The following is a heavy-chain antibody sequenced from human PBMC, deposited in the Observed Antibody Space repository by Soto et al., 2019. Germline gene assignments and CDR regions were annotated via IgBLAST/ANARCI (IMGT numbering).Heavy chain of an antibody. CDR3: ARRRYSGSNYAPGSFDH. Sequence: PGGSLRLSCAASGFTFSSYTMNWVRQAPGKGLEWVSSISSSLLTYIYYAVSVKGRFTISRDNAKNSLFLQMNSLRVEDTAVYYCARRRYSGSNYAPGSFDHWGQGTLVTVSS. CDR1: GFTFSSYT. V-gene: IGHV3-21*04. D-gene: IGHD1-26*01. CDR2: ISSSLLTYI. J-gene: IGHJ4*02.